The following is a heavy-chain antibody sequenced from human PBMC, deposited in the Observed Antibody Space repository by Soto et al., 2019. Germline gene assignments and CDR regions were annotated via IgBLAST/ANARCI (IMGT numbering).Heavy chain of an antibody. CDR3: ARGQTGGGWGYYFDY. J-gene: IGHJ4*02. Sequence: QVQLVQSGAEVKKPGSSVKVSCKASGGTFSSYAIDWVRQAPGQGLEWMGGIIPIFGTADYAQKFQGRVTITAAEARNTAYRGRSSLRSEDTGVYYCARGQTGGGWGYYFDYWGQGTLVTVSS. V-gene: IGHV1-69*12. D-gene: IGHD3-16*01. CDR2: IIPIFGTA. CDR1: GGTFSSYA.